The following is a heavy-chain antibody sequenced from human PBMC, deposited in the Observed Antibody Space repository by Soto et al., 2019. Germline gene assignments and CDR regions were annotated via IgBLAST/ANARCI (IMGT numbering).Heavy chain of an antibody. Sequence: GGSLRLSCAASGFTFSSYGMHWVRQAPGKGLEWVAVISYDGSNKYYADSVKGRFTISRDNSKNTLYLQMNSLRAEDTAVYYCASTRPEYDSSARPRGMDVWGQGTTVTVSS. CDR3: ASTRPEYDSSARPRGMDV. CDR1: GFTFSSYG. CDR2: ISYDGSNK. D-gene: IGHD3-22*01. V-gene: IGHV3-30*03. J-gene: IGHJ6*02.